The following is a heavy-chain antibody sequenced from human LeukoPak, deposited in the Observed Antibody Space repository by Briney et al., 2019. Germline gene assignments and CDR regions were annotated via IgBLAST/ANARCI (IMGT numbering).Heavy chain of an antibody. CDR3: ARRYYDFWSGSPDI. V-gene: IGHV4-59*08. D-gene: IGHD3-3*01. CDR1: GGSISSYY. CDR2: IYYSGST. J-gene: IGHJ3*02. Sequence: SETLSLTCTVSGGSISSYYWSWIRQPPGKGLEWIGYIYYSGSTNYNPSLKSRVTISVDTSKNQFSLKLSSVTAADTAVYYCARRYYDFWSGSPDIWGQGTMVTVSS.